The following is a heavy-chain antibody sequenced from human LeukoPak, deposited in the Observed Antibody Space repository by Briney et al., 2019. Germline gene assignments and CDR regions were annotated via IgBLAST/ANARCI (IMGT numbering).Heavy chain of an antibody. V-gene: IGHV1-18*01. CDR3: ARGDRRPDKFGELRPFDY. CDR1: AYTLTNYG. J-gene: IGHJ4*02. D-gene: IGHD3-10*01. Sequence: ASVKVSCKASAYTLTNYGISWVRQAPGQGLEWMGCISANNGNTNYAQKFQGRVTMTRDTSTSTVYMELSSLRSEDTAVYYCARGDRRPDKFGELRPFDYWGQGTLVTVSS. CDR2: ISANNGNT.